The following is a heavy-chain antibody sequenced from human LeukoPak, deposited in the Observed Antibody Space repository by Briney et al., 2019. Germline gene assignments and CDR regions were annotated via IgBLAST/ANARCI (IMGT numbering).Heavy chain of an antibody. J-gene: IGHJ4*02. V-gene: IGHV4-59*01. CDR1: GGSISRDY. CDR3: ARDRPGGSSLDY. CDR2: IYYTGRT. D-gene: IGHD6-13*01. Sequence: KPSETLSLTCTVSGGSISRDYWSWIRQPPGKGLEWIGYIYYTGRTNYNPSLKSRVTISVDTSKNQFSLKLSSVTAADTAVYYCARDRPGGSSLDYWGQGTLVTVSS.